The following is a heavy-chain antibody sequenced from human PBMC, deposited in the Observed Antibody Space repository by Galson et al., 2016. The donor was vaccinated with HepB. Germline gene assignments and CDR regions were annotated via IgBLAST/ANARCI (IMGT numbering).Heavy chain of an antibody. V-gene: IGHV1-18*01. CDR1: GYTFTNYG. CDR2: ISTYSGNT. CDR3: ARTSRYRSDFLTGDY. Sequence: QSEAEVKKPGASVKVSCKASGYTFTNYGISWVLQAPGQGLEWMGWISTYSGNTNYEQKLQGRVTMTTDTSTSIAYMELRSLRSDDTAVYFCARTSRYRSDFLTGDYWGQGTLVTVSS. D-gene: IGHD3-16*02. J-gene: IGHJ4*02.